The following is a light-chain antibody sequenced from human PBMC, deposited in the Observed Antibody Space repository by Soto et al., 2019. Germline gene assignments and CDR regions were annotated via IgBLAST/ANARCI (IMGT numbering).Light chain of an antibody. CDR3: QQYGPPPRT. CDR2: DAS. CDR1: QSLSSSQ. J-gene: IGKJ1*01. Sequence: IVLTQCPRRRFLSPGERATLSCRASQSLSSSQLAWYQQKPGQAPRLLIHDASSRATGISDRFTGSGSGTDFTLTITTLEPEDFAVYYCQQYGPPPRTFGLGTKVDIK. V-gene: IGKV3-20*01.